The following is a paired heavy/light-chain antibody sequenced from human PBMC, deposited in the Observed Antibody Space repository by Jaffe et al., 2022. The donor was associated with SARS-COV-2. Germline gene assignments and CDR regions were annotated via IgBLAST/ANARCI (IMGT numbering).Heavy chain of an antibody. CDR1: GFTFSTYA. CDR3: AKEGMTTLPTGPDYFDY. J-gene: IGHJ4*02. CDR2: ISGSGGST. Sequence: EVQLVVSGGGLVRPGGSLRLSCAASGFTFSTYAVSWVRQAPGKGLEWVSTISGSGGSTYYADSVLGRFTISRDNSKNTLFLQMNSLRAEDTAVYYCAKEGMTTLPTGPDYFDYWGQGTLVTVSS. V-gene: IGHV3-23*04. D-gene: IGHD4-17*01.
Light chain of an antibody. V-gene: IGKV1-27*01. CDR2: AAS. CDR3: QKYNSAPFT. CDR1: QGISSY. J-gene: IGKJ3*01. Sequence: DIQMTQSPSSLSASVGDRVTITCRASQGISSYLAWYQQKPGKVPTLLIFAASTLQSGVPSRFSGSGSGTDFTLTISSLQPEDVATYYCQKYNSAPFTFGPGTKVDIK.